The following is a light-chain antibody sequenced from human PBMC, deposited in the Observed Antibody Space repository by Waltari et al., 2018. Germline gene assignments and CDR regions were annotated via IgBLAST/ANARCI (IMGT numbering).Light chain of an antibody. V-gene: IGKV3-20*01. J-gene: IGKJ2*01. CDR2: DAS. CDR1: QRLTKNY. Sequence: EIVLTQSPGTLSLSPGERATLSCRTSQRLTKNYLAWYQQKPGQAPRLLIYDASSRAAGIPDRYSGSGSGTDFTLTISSLETEDFAVYYCQQYGGAVLYTFGQGTKLEIK. CDR3: QQYGGAVLYT.